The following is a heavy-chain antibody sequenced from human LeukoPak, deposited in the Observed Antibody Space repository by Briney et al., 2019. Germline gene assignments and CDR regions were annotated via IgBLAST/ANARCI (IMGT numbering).Heavy chain of an antibody. Sequence: SETLSLTCTVSGDSISSYYWSWIRQPAGKGLEWVGRIYTSETTNYNPSLKGRVTMSVDTSKNQLSLKLSSVTAADTAVYYCARLYYYGSGMFSAFDIWGQGTVVTVSS. D-gene: IGHD3-10*01. CDR2: IYTSETT. V-gene: IGHV4-4*07. CDR3: ARLYYYGSGMFSAFDI. CDR1: GDSISSYY. J-gene: IGHJ3*02.